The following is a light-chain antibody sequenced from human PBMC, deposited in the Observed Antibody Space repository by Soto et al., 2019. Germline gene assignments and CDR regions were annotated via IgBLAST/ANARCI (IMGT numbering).Light chain of an antibody. CDR2: WAS. CDR1: QSVLYSSNNKNY. V-gene: IGKV4-1*01. J-gene: IGKJ1*01. CDR3: QQYYDTPQT. Sequence: DIVMTQSPDSLAVSLGERATINCKSSQSVLYSSNNKNYLAWYQQKPGQPPKVLIYWASTRESGVPDRVSGSGSGTDFTLTISSLQAEDVAVYYCQQYYDTPQTFGQGTKVEIK.